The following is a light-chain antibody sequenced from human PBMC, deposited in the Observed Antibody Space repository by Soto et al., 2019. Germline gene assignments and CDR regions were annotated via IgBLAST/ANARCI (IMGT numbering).Light chain of an antibody. CDR3: QAWDSSLV. CDR1: KLGDKY. CDR2: QDG. V-gene: IGLV3-1*01. Sequence: SSELTQPPSVSVSPGQTASITCSGDKLGDKYACWYQQKPGQSPVLVIYQDGKRPSGIPERFSGSNSGNTATLTISGTQAMDEADYYCQAWDSSLVFGGGTKVTV. J-gene: IGLJ2*01.